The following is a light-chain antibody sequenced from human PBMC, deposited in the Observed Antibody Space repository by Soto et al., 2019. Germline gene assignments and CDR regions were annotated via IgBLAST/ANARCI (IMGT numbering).Light chain of an antibody. CDR1: QGIGNH. J-gene: IGKJ3*01. CDR3: QQYNSDPEA. Sequence: MQMTQSPSSLSASIGDRFTVTCRASQGIGNHLAWHQQKPGKPPKVLIYAASTLQSGVPSRFSGSGSGTDFTLSISSLQPEDVATYYCQQYNSDPEAFGPGTKADIK. V-gene: IGKV1-27*01. CDR2: AAS.